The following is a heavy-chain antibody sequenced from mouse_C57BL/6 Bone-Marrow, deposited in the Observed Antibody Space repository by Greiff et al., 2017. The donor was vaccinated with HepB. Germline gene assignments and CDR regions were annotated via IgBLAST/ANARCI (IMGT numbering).Heavy chain of an antibody. V-gene: IGHV5-17*01. CDR2: ISSGSSTI. D-gene: IGHD2-4*01. Sequence: EVHLVESGGGLVKPGGSLKLSCAASGFTFSDYGMHWVRQAPEKGLEWVAYISSGSSTIYYADTVKGRFTISRDNAKNTLFLQMTSLRSEDTAMYYCARGDDYDAFAYWGQGTLVTVSA. CDR3: ARGDDYDAFAY. J-gene: IGHJ3*01. CDR1: GFTFSDYG.